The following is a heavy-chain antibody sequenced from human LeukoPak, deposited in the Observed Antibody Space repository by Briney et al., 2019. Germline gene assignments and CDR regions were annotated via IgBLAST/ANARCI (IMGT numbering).Heavy chain of an antibody. V-gene: IGHV4-34*01. J-gene: IGHJ5*02. D-gene: IGHD3-10*01. CDR3: ARGVNYYGSGSYSRRVRFDP. CDR2: INHSGST. Sequence: PSETLSLTCAVYGVSFSGYYWSWIRQPPGKGLEWLGEINHSGSTNYNPSLKSRVTISVATSKTQFSLKLSSVPAADTAVYYCARGVNYYGSGSYSRRVRFDPWGQGTLVTVSS. CDR1: GVSFSGYY.